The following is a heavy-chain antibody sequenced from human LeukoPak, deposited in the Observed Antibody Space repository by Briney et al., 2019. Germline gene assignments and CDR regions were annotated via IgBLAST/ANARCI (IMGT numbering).Heavy chain of an antibody. J-gene: IGHJ3*02. CDR2: ISSDGKTE. V-gene: IGHV3-30*18. CDR3: AKDQRVNRGAYAFDI. D-gene: IGHD3-10*01. CDR1: GFTFSSYG. Sequence: PGGSLRLSCVASGFTFSSYGMHWVRQAPGKGLEWVAVISSDGKTETYADSVRGRFTISRDNSKGTHYLQMNSLRSEDTAVYYCAKDQRVNRGAYAFDIWGQGTMVTVSS.